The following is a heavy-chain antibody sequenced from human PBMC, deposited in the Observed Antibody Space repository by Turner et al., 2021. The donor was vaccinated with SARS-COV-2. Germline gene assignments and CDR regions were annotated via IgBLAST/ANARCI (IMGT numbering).Heavy chain of an antibody. CDR3: AKQQGLYSNPMYYFDY. CDR1: GFTFSSYA. CDR2: ISYDGSNK. J-gene: IGHJ4*02. Sequence: QVQMVESGGGVVHPGRSLRPSCAASGFTFSSYAMNWVRQAPGKGLEWVAVISYDGSNKYYADAVKGRFTISRDNSKNTLYLQMNSLRAEDTAVYYCAKQQGLYSNPMYYFDYWGQGTLVTVSS. V-gene: IGHV3-30-3*02. D-gene: IGHD4-4*01.